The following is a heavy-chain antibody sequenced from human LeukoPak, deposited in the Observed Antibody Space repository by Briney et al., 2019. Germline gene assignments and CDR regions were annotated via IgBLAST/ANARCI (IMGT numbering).Heavy chain of an antibody. J-gene: IGHJ5*02. CDR3: ARGPVMGP. CDR2: INPNSGGT. CDR1: GYTFTGYY. V-gene: IGHV1-2*02. Sequence: ASVKVSCKASGYTFTGYYMHWVRQAPGQGLEWMGWINPNSGGTNYAQKFQGRVTITTDESTSTAYMELSSLRSEDTAVYYCARGPVMGPWGQGTLVTVSS.